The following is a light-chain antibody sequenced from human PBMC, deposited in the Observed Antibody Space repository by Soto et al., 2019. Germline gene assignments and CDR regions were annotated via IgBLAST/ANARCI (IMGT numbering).Light chain of an antibody. J-gene: IGKJ1*01. CDR3: QQYGSSGT. V-gene: IGKV3-20*01. CDR1: QSVSSGY. Sequence: EIVLTQSPGTLSLSPGERATLSCRASQSVSSGYLAWYQHKPGQAPRLLIFGASIRSAGIPDRFTGSGSGTDFTLTISRLEPEDFAVYYCQQYGSSGTFGQGTKVDIK. CDR2: GAS.